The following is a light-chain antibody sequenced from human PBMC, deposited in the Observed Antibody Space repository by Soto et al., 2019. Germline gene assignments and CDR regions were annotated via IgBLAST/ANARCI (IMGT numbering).Light chain of an antibody. CDR1: QSISSN. CDR3: QQYNQWPGT. J-gene: IGKJ1*01. V-gene: IGKV3-15*01. Sequence: EIVLTQSPATLSVSPGESATLSCRASQSISSNLAWYQQKPGQSPRLLIYGASSRATGVPARFSGSGSVVAFTLTISGLQSEDFAVYHCQQYNQWPGTFGQGTKVDIK. CDR2: GAS.